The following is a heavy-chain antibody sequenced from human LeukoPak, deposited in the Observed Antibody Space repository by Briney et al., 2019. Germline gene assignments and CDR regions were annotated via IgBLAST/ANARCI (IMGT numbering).Heavy chain of an antibody. Sequence: PGGSLRLSCAASGFTFSSYAMSWVRQAPGKGLEWVSAISGSGGSTYYADSAKGRFTISRVNSKNTLYLQLNSLRAEDTAVYYCAKGTAAPGIFDYWGQGTLVTVSS. J-gene: IGHJ4*02. V-gene: IGHV3-23*01. CDR1: GFTFSSYA. CDR3: AKGTAAPGIFDY. D-gene: IGHD6-13*01. CDR2: ISGSGGST.